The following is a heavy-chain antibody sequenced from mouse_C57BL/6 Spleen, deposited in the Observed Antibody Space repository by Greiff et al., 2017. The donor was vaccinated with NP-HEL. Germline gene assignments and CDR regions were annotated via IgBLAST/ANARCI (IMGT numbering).Heavy chain of an antibody. CDR2: INPNNGGT. V-gene: IGHV1-26*01. Sequence: VQLQQSGPELVKPGASVKISCKASGYTFTDYYMNWVKQSHGKSLEWIGDINPNNGGTSYNQKFKGKATLTVDKSSSTAYMELRSLTSEDSAVYYCARTLGSYFDYWGQGTTLTVSS. CDR3: ARTLGSYFDY. J-gene: IGHJ2*01. CDR1: GYTFTDYY. D-gene: IGHD1-1*01.